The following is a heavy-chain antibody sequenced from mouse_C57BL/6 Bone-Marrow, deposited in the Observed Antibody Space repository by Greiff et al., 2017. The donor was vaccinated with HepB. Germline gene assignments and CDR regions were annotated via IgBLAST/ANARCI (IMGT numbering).Heavy chain of an antibody. CDR1: GYTFTSYG. V-gene: IGHV1-81*01. D-gene: IGHD3-2*02. J-gene: IGHJ2*01. CDR3: ARRTRPQAYYFDY. Sequence: QVQLQQSGAELARPGASVKLSCKASGYTFTSYGISWVKQSTGQGLEWIGEIYPRSGNTYYNEKFKGKATLTADKSSSTAYMELRSLTSEDSAVYFCARRTRPQAYYFDYWGQGTTLTVSS. CDR2: IYPRSGNT.